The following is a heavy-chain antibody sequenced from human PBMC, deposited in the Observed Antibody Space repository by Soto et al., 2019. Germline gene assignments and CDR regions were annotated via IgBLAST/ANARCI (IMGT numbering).Heavy chain of an antibody. J-gene: IGHJ6*02. Sequence: ASVKVSCKASGYTFTSYYMHWVRQAPGQGLEWMGIINPSGGSTSYAQKFQGRVTMTRDTSTSTVYMELSSLRSEDTAVYYCARDRRERTTIFGVVSPAAYYNGMDDWGQGTTVTVPS. CDR2: INPSGGST. CDR1: GYTFTSYY. CDR3: ARDRRERTTIFGVVSPAAYYNGMDD. V-gene: IGHV1-46*01. D-gene: IGHD3-3*01.